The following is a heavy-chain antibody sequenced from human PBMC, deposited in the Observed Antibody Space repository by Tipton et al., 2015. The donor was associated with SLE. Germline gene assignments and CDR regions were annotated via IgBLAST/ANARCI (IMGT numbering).Heavy chain of an antibody. CDR3: AKNSGSYYFDD. CDR1: GGSISSGDYY. CDR2: IYYSGGT. J-gene: IGHJ4*02. Sequence: TLSLTCTVSGGSISSGDYYWSWIRQPPGKGLEWIGYIYYSGGTYYNPSLNSRVTISADTSKNQCSLKLSTVTAADTAVYYCAKNSGSYYFDDWGQGTLVTVSS. D-gene: IGHD3-10*01. V-gene: IGHV4-30-4*01.